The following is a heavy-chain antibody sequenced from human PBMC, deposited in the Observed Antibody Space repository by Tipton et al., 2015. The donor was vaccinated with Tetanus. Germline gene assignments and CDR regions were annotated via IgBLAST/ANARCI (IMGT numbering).Heavy chain of an antibody. J-gene: IGHJ4*02. V-gene: IGHV4-4*07. CDR2: LHSSGDT. CDR3: ARHGSGSFYDF. Sequence: TLSLTCTVSGGSIRGHFWSWIRQPAGKGLEWIGRLHSSGDTTYNPPLKSRVTMSVDTSRNQFSLLLSSVTAADTAVYYCARHGSGSFYDFWGQGTLVTVSS. D-gene: IGHD3-10*01. CDR1: GGSIRGHF.